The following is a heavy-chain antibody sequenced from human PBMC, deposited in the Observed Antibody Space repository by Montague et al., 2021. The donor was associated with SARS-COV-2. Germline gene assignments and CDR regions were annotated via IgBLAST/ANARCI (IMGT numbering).Heavy chain of an antibody. Sequence: SLSLSFSASGFTFSDFYMSWIRQAPGKGLECVSYISSTTIYTNYADSVKGRFTISRDNAKNSLYLQMNSLRAEDTAVYYCARGIPPVYWGQGTLVTVSS. J-gene: IGHJ4*02. CDR3: ARGIPPVY. CDR1: GFTFSDFY. V-gene: IGHV3-11*05. D-gene: IGHD1-14*01. CDR2: ISSTTIYT.